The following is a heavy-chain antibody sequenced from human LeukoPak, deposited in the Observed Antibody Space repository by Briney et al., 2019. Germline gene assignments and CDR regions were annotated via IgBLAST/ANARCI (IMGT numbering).Heavy chain of an antibody. CDR1: GYTFTNYG. V-gene: IGHV1-18*01. D-gene: IGHD6-13*01. Sequence: ASVKVSCKASGYTFTNYGISWVLQDPGQGLEWMGWISLYNGNTNYAQNLQGRVTMTTDTSTSTAYMELKSLRSDDTAVYYCARGYSRMPFDYWGQGTLVTVSS. J-gene: IGHJ4*02. CDR3: ARGYSRMPFDY. CDR2: ISLYNGNT.